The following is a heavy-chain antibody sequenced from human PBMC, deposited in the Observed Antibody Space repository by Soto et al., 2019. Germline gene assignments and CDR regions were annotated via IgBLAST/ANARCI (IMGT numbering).Heavy chain of an antibody. CDR3: AKDIAAAGTGFSCDY. CDR2: INWNGGST. J-gene: IGHJ4*02. V-gene: IGHV3-20*04. Sequence: GGSLRLSCAASGFTFDDYGMSWVRQAPGKGLEWVSGINWNGGSTGYADSVKGRFTISRDNAKNSLYLQMNSLRAEDTAVYYCAKDIAAAGTGFSCDYWGQGTLVTVSS. D-gene: IGHD6-13*01. CDR1: GFTFDDYG.